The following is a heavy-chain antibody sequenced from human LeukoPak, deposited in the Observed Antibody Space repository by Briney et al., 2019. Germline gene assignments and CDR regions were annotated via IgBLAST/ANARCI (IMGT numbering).Heavy chain of an antibody. CDR1: GFTFSDYY. Sequence: GGSLRLSCAASGFTFSDYYMSWIRQAPGKGLEWVANIKHDGSDSFYVDSVKGRFTISRDNSENSLYLQMHSLRVKDTAMYFCARDRRPTIYGGLDSWGQGTVVTVSS. CDR2: IKHDGSDS. V-gene: IGHV3-7*01. D-gene: IGHD4-17*01. CDR3: ARDRRPTIYGGLDS. J-gene: IGHJ4*02.